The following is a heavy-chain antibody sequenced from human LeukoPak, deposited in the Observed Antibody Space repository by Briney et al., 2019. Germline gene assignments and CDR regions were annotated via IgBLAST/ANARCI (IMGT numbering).Heavy chain of an antibody. D-gene: IGHD1-1*01. J-gene: IGHJ6*03. Sequence: SETLSLTCSVSGGSFDSKYWSWIRQPPGKGLECIGYIYTSGSTNFNPSLRSRVAMSIDTSKNQFSLKVYSVTAADTAVYYCANYLRNVHYYMDVWGKGTTVIVSS. CDR2: IYTSGST. CDR3: ANYLRNVHYYMDV. CDR1: GGSFDSKY. V-gene: IGHV4-4*09.